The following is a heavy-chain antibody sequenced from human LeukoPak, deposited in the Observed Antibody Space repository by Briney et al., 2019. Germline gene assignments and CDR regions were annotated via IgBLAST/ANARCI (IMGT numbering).Heavy chain of an antibody. CDR3: ARDLSPTIFGAIGY. CDR2: IYYSGST. D-gene: IGHD3-3*01. CDR1: GGSISSGDYY. Sequence: SQTLSLTCTVSGGSISSGDYYWSWIRQPPGKGLEWIGYIYYSGSTYYNPSLKSRVAISVDTSKNQFSLKLSSVTAADTAVYYCARDLSPTIFGAIGYWGQGTLVTVSS. V-gene: IGHV4-30-4*08. J-gene: IGHJ4*02.